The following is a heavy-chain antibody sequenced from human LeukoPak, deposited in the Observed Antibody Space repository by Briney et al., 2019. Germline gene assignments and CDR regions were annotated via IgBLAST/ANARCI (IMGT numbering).Heavy chain of an antibody. J-gene: IGHJ4*02. CDR1: GGSISSGSYY. CDR2: IYTSGST. CDR3: AAETGMEGDYFDY. D-gene: IGHD7-27*01. Sequence: SQTLSLTCTVSGGSISSGSYYWRWLRQPAGKGLEWIGRIYTSGSTNYNPSLKSRVTISVDTSKNQFSLKLSSVTAADTAVYYCAAETGMEGDYFDYWGQGTLVTVSS. V-gene: IGHV4-61*02.